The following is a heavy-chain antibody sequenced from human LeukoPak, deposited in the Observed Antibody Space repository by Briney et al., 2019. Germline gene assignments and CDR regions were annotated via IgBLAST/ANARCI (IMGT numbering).Heavy chain of an antibody. D-gene: IGHD3-16*02. J-gene: IGHJ4*02. CDR2: IYYSGST. Sequence: PSETLSLTCAVYGGSFSGYYWSWIRQPPGKGLEWIGSIYYSGSTYYNPSLKSRVTISVDTSKNQFSLKLSSVTAADTAVYYCARRGGVWGSYRYYYFDYWGQGTLVTVSS. CDR1: GGSFSGYY. CDR3: ARRGGVWGSYRYYYFDY. V-gene: IGHV4-34*01.